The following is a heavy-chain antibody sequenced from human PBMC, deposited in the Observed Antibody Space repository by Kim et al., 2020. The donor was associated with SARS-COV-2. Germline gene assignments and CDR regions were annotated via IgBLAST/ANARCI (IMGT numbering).Heavy chain of an antibody. CDR3: ASDRAGGYNLFYFDN. CDR1: GFTFSNYR. J-gene: IGHJ4*01. Sequence: GGSLRLSCAVSGFTFSNYRMDWVRQAPGKGLEWLSYISSSSSTVDYADSEKGRFTIFRDNARNTLYLQMNDLRDDDTAVYYCASDRAGGYNLFYFDNWG. D-gene: IGHD5-12*01. V-gene: IGHV3-48*02. CDR2: ISSSSSTV.